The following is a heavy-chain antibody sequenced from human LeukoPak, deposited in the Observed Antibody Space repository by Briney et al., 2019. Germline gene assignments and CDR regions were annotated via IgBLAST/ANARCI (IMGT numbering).Heavy chain of an antibody. CDR3: ASDSSSSIYYYMDV. CDR2: INPNSGGT. J-gene: IGHJ6*03. Sequence: GASVKVSCKASGNTFTGYYMHWVRQAPGQGLEWMGWINPNSGGTNYAQKFQGRVTMTRDTSISTAYMELSRLRSDDTAVYYCASDSSSSIYYYMDVWGKGTTVTVSS. V-gene: IGHV1-2*02. D-gene: IGHD6-6*01. CDR1: GNTFTGYY.